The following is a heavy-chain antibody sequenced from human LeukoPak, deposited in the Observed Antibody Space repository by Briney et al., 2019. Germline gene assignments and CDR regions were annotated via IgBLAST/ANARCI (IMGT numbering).Heavy chain of an antibody. CDR3: AKDGGVRGPDYYYYMDV. J-gene: IGHJ6*03. Sequence: GGSLRLSCVLSGFTTSSYGMHWVRPAPGKGLEWVAFIRYDGNNKKYADSVKGRFTISRDNPKNTLYLQMNSLRAEDTAVYYWAKDGGVRGPDYYYYMDVWGKGTTVTISS. CDR2: IRYDGNNK. CDR1: GFTTSSYG. D-gene: IGHD3-10*01. V-gene: IGHV3-30*02.